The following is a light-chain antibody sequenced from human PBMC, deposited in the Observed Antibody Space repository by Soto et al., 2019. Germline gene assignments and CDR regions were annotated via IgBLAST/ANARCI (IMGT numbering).Light chain of an antibody. J-gene: IGLJ1*01. CDR1: SSNIASNT. CDR3: ASWDDSLNGHV. V-gene: IGLV1-44*01. Sequence: LTQPPSASGTPGQRVTVSCSGSSSNIASNTVNWYQQLPGTAPKLLIYSNDQRPSGVPDRFSASKSGTSASLAISGLQSEDEADYYCASWDDSLNGHVFGNGTKVTV. CDR2: SND.